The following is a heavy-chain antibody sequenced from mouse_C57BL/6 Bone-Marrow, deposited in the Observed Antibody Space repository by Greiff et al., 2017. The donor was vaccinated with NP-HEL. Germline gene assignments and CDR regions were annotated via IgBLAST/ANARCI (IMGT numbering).Heavy chain of an antibody. V-gene: IGHV5-9-1*02. Sequence: EVKLQESGEGLVKPGGSLKLSCAASGFTFSSYAMSWVRQTPEKRLEWVAYISSGGDYIYYADTVKGRFTISRDNARNTLYLQMSSLKSEDTAMYYCTRGYYGSSFYYFDYWGQGTTLTVSS. D-gene: IGHD1-1*01. CDR3: TRGYYGSSFYYFDY. CDR2: ISSGGDYI. CDR1: GFTFSSYA. J-gene: IGHJ2*01.